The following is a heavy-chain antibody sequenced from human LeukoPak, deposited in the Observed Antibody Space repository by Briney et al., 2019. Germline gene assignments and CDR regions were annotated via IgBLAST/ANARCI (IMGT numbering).Heavy chain of an antibody. J-gene: IGHJ4*02. D-gene: IGHD3-10*01. CDR3: ARHKPYHGSGTQPGFFDY. CDR1: GYSFTSYW. Sequence: GESLKISCKGSGYSFTSYWIGWVRQMPGKGLEWMGIIYPGDSDTRYSPSFQGQVTISADKSISTAYLQWSSLKASDTAMYYCARHKPYHGSGTQPGFFDYWGQGTLVTVSS. V-gene: IGHV5-51*01. CDR2: IYPGDSDT.